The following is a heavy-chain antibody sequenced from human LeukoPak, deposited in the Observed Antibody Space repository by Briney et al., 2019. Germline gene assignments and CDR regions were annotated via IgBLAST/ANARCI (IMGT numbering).Heavy chain of an antibody. J-gene: IGHJ3*02. CDR2: IYTSGST. V-gene: IGHV4-61*02. Sequence: SGTLSLTCTVSGGSISSGSYYWSWIRQPAGKGLEWIGRIYTSGSTNYNPSLKSRVTISVDTSKNQFSLKLSSVTAADTAVYYCARDRGDSSGYYDPFDIWGQGTMVTVTS. D-gene: IGHD3-22*01. CDR3: ARDRGDSSGYYDPFDI. CDR1: GGSISSGSYY.